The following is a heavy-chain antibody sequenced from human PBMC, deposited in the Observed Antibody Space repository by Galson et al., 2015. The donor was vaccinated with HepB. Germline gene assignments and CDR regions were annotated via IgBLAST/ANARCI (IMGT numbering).Heavy chain of an antibody. Sequence: SLRLSCAASGFTFDDYAMHWVRQAPGKGLEWVSGISWNSGSIGYADSVKGRFTISRDNAKNSLYLQMNSLRAEDTALYYCAKGGKFRELLYSYMDVWGKGTTVTVSS. CDR3: AKGGKFRELLYSYMDV. V-gene: IGHV3-9*01. J-gene: IGHJ6*03. CDR2: ISWNSGSI. CDR1: GFTFDDYA. D-gene: IGHD3-10*01.